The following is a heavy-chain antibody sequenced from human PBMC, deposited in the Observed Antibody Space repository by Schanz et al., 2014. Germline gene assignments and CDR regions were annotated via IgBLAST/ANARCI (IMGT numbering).Heavy chain of an antibody. CDR3: AKYRYSVFDFDY. J-gene: IGHJ4*02. D-gene: IGHD3-16*02. V-gene: IGHV3-23*04. CDR1: GFSFSAYY. CDR2: ISGSGVIT. Sequence: VQLVESGGGLVKPGGSLRLSCAASGFSFSAYYMSWIRQAPGKGLEWVSGISGSGVITYYEDSVKGRFTISRDNSKNTLYLQMNSLRAEDTAIYYCAKYRYSVFDFDYWGQGTLVTVSS.